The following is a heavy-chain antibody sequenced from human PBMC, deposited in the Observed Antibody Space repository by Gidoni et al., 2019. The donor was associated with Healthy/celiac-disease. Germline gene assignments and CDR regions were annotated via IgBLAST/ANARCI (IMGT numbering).Heavy chain of an antibody. Sequence: EVQLVESGGGLVQPGGSLRLSCAAAGFTFSSYWMQWVRPAPGKGLVWVSRINSEVSSTSYADSVKGRFTISRDNAKNTLYLQMNSLRAEDTAVYYCASDRYSGYDFHYWGQGTLVTVSA. V-gene: IGHV3-74*01. CDR1: GFTFSSYW. CDR3: ASDRYSGYDFHY. J-gene: IGHJ4*02. CDR2: INSEVSST. D-gene: IGHD5-12*01.